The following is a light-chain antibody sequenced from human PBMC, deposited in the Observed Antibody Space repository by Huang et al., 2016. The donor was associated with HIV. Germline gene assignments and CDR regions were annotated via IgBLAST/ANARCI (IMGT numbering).Light chain of an antibody. V-gene: IGKV1-27*01. J-gene: IGKJ2*01. CDR1: QDIRNY. CDR3: QKYNSAPYT. Sequence: DIHMTQSPSSLSSSVGDRVTITCRASQDIRNYLAWYHQKPGTAPKLLISAASTLQSGVPSRFSGSGSGTDFTLTIGSLQPEDVATYYCQKYNSAPYTFGQGTKLEIK. CDR2: AAS.